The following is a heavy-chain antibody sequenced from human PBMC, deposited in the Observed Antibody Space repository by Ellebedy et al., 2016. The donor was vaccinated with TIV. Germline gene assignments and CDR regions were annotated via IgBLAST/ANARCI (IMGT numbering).Heavy chain of an antibody. CDR3: ARGFLQWLYFQY. CDR1: GFIFNKYA. CDR2: ISHSVVDT. D-gene: IGHD3-3*01. Sequence: GESLKISCAASGFIFNKYALSWVRQAPGKGLEWVATISHSVVDTYFADSLKGRLTISRDSSRNTLFLQMNSLRAEDTAVYYCARGFLQWLYFQYWGQGSLVTVSS. V-gene: IGHV3-23*01. J-gene: IGHJ1*01.